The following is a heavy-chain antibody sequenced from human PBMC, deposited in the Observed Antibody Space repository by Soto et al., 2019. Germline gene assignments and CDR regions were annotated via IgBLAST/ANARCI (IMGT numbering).Heavy chain of an antibody. J-gene: IGHJ6*02. CDR3: ARDRVVVVPAATTGVYYYGMDV. V-gene: IGHV1-2*02. CDR1: GYTFTGYY. D-gene: IGHD2-2*01. CDR2: INPNSGGT. Sequence: QVQLVQSGAEVKKPGASVKVSCKASGYTFTGYYMHWVRQAPGQGLEWMGWINPNSGGTNYAQKFQGGVTMTRDTSISTAYMELSRLRSDDTAVYYCARDRVVVVPAATTGVYYYGMDVWGQGTTVTVSS.